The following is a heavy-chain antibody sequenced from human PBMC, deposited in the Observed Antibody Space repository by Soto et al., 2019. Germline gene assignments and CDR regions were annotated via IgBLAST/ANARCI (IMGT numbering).Heavy chain of an antibody. Sequence: SETLALAGAVSGGSISSGGYSGSWILQPPGKGLEWIWYIYHIGVTYYNPSLKSRVTISLDRSKNQFSLKLSSVTAADTAVYYCARDIRYCTNGVCYTGIWFDPWGQGTLVTVSS. CDR3: ARDIRYCTNGVCYTGIWFDP. CDR2: IYHIGVT. J-gene: IGHJ5*02. CDR1: GGSISSGGYS. V-gene: IGHV4-30-2*01. D-gene: IGHD2-8*01.